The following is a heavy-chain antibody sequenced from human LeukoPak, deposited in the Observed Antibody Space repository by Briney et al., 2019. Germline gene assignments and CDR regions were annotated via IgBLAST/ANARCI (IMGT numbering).Heavy chain of an antibody. V-gene: IGHV3-30*04. CDR2: ISYDGSNK. D-gene: IGHD3-9*01. Sequence: GGSLRLSCSASGFPFSSYAMHWVRRAPGKGLEWVAVISYDGSNKYYADSVKGRFTISRDNSKNTLYLQMNSLRAEDTAVYYCARGYYDILTPWSYWGQGTLVTVSS. J-gene: IGHJ4*02. CDR1: GFPFSSYA. CDR3: ARGYYDILTPWSY.